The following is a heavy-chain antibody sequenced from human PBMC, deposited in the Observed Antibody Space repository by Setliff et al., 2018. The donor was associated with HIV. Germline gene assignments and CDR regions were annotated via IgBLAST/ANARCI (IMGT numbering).Heavy chain of an antibody. CDR3: ATSPRGTYYDILSGRPRGWFDP. J-gene: IGHJ5*02. Sequence: GASVKVSCKASGDTFSSYAISWVRQAPGQGLEWMGGIIPIYGTPNYAQRFQGRVTITADESTSTAYMDLSSLTSDDTAVYYCATSPRGTYYDILSGRPRGWFDPWGQGTLVTVSS. D-gene: IGHD3-9*01. CDR2: IIPIYGTP. V-gene: IGHV1-69*13. CDR1: GDTFSSYA.